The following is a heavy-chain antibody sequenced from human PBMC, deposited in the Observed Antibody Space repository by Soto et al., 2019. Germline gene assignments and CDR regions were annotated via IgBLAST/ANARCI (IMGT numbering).Heavy chain of an antibody. CDR1: VGSISNTDHF. D-gene: IGHD3-3*01. Sequence: QLQLRESGPGLLKPSETLSLTCTVSVGSISNTDHFWGWIRQPPGKGLEWIGSNYSTGTTYYSPSRKSRVTMSVDTSKNKFPLYLSSVTAADVAVYYCVRQVTYELFAPPCLLDKWGQGSLVIVSS. CDR3: VRQVTYELFAPPCLLDK. CDR2: NYSTGTT. J-gene: IGHJ4*02. V-gene: IGHV4-39*01.